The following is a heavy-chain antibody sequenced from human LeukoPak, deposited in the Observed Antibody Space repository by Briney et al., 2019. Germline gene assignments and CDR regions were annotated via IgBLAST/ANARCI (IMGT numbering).Heavy chain of an antibody. V-gene: IGHV3-23*01. CDR3: AKDTSIGKYCTNGVCSPFDY. CDR2: ISDSGDYT. J-gene: IGHJ4*02. D-gene: IGHD2-8*01. CDR1: GFTFSSYA. Sequence: PRGSLRLSCAGSGFTFSSYAMSWVRQAPGQGLEWDSVISDSGDYTSYADSVRGRFTISRDNSRNTLYLQMISLRPEDTAVYYCAKDTSIGKYCTNGVCSPFDYWGQGTLLTVSS.